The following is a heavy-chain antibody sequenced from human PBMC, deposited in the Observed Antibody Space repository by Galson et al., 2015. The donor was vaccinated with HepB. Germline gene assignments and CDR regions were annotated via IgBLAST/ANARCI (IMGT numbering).Heavy chain of an antibody. Sequence: SLRLSCAATGLTFSNYAMSWVRQAPGEGLEWVSVISGSGGDTYYADSVKGRFTISRDNSKNTLYLQMNSLRAEDTAVYYCARQQSHVDVVTTGWFDPWGQGTLVTVSS. D-gene: IGHD5-12*01. V-gene: IGHV3-23*01. J-gene: IGHJ5*02. CDR1: GLTFSNYA. CDR3: ARQQSHVDVVTTGWFDP. CDR2: ISGSGGDT.